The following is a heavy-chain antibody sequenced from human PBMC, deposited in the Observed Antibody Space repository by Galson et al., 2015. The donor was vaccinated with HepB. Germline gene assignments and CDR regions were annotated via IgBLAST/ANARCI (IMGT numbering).Heavy chain of an antibody. CDR2: ISYDGSNK. CDR3: AREEYSSSSVYFDY. J-gene: IGHJ4*02. CDR1: GFTFSSYA. D-gene: IGHD6-6*01. V-gene: IGHV3-30-3*01. Sequence: SLRLSCAASGFTFSSYAMHWVRQAPGKGLEWVAVISYDGSNKYYADSVKGRFTISRDNSKNTLYLQMNSLRAEDTAVYYCAREEYSSSSVYFDYWGQGTLVTVSS.